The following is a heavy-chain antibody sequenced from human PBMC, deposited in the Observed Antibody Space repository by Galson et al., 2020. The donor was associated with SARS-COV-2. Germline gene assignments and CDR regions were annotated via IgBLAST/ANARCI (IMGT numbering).Heavy chain of an antibody. J-gene: IGHJ6*03. CDR1: GYTFTSYY. V-gene: IGHV1-46*01. D-gene: IGHD3-3*01. CDR3: AREALLYTNDFTIFVYYYYYYMDV. Sequence: ASVKVSCKASGYTFTSYYMHWVRQAPGQGLEWMGIINPSGGSTSYAQKFQGRVTMTRDTSTSTVYMELSSLRSEDTAVYYCAREALLYTNDFTIFVYYYYYYMDVWGRGTTVTVSS. CDR2: INPSGGST.